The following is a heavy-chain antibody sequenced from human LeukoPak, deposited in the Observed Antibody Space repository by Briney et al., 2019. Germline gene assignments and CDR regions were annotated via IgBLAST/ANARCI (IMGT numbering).Heavy chain of an antibody. CDR3: ARVGGYSYGFFDY. CDR1: GGSISSSSYY. CDR2: IYYSGST. D-gene: IGHD5-18*01. V-gene: IGHV4-39*07. J-gene: IGHJ4*02. Sequence: ASETLSLTCTVSGGSISSSSYYWGWIRQPPGKGLEWIGSIYYSGSTYYNPSLKSRVTISVDTSKNQFSLKLSSVTAADTAVYYCARVGGYSYGFFDYWGQGTLVTVSS.